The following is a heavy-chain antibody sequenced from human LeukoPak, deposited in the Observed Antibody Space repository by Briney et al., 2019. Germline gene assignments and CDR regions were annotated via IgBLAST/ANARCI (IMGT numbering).Heavy chain of an antibody. CDR1: GFTFSSYI. CDR3: ARDRMGGSFDY. Sequence: GGSLRLSCAASGFTFSSYIMNWVRQAPGKGLEWVSFITTSSNTIYYADSLKGRFTISRDNAKNSLYLQMNSLRAEDTAVYYCARDRMGGSFDYWGQGNLVTVSS. J-gene: IGHJ4*02. V-gene: IGHV3-48*01. D-gene: IGHD2-15*01. CDR2: ITTSSNTI.